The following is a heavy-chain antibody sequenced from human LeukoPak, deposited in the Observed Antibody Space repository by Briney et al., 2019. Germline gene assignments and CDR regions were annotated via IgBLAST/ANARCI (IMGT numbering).Heavy chain of an antibody. D-gene: IGHD2/OR15-2a*01. CDR2: ISYDGSNK. Sequence: GGSLRLSCAASGFTFSSYAMHWVRQAPGKGLEWVAVISYDGSNKYYADSVKGRFTISRDNSQNTLYLQMNSLRAEDTAVYYCARGVVSAVHFDYWGQGTLVTVSS. CDR3: ARGVVSAVHFDY. V-gene: IGHV3-30-3*01. J-gene: IGHJ4*02. CDR1: GFTFSSYA.